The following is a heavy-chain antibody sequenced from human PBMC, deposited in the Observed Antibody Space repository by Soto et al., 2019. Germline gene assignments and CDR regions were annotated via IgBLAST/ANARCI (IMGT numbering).Heavy chain of an antibody. CDR3: ARVSPDYSNYESDY. CDR1: GGTFSSYT. CDR2: IIPILGIA. D-gene: IGHD4-4*01. J-gene: IGHJ4*02. V-gene: IGHV1-69*02. Sequence: ASVKVSCKASGGTFSSYTISWVRQAPGQGLEWMGRIIPILGIANYAQKFQGRVTITADKSTSTAYMELSSLRSEDTAVYYCARVSPDYSNYESDYWGQGTLVTVSS.